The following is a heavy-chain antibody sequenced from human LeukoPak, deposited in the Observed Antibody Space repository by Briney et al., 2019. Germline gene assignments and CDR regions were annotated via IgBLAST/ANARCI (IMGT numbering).Heavy chain of an antibody. CDR1: GFTFSSYT. D-gene: IGHD2-15*01. Sequence: GGSLRLSCAASGFTFSSYTMNRVRQAPGKGLEWVSSISSSSSYIYYTDSVKGRFTISRDNAKNSLYLQMNSLRAEDTAVYYCARYCFDWRYSQFDYWGQGTLVTVSS. J-gene: IGHJ4*02. V-gene: IGHV3-21*01. CDR3: ARYCFDWRYSQFDY. CDR2: ISSSSSYI.